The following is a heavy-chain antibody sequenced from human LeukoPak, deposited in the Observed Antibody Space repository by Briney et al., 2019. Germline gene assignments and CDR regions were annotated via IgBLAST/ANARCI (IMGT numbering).Heavy chain of an antibody. CDR3: AREYTYGQGVDY. CDR1: GYTFTGYY. D-gene: IGHD5-18*01. Sequence: GASVKVSCKASGYTFTGYYMHWVRQARGQGLEWMGWINPNSGGTNYAQKFQGRVTMTRDTSISTVYMELSSLRSDDTAVYYCAREYTYGQGVDYWGQGTLVTVS. J-gene: IGHJ4*02. V-gene: IGHV1-2*02. CDR2: INPNSGGT.